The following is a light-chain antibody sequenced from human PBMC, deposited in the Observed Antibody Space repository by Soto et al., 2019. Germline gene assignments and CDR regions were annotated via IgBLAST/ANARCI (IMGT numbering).Light chain of an antibody. CDR1: QGVSSN. CDR2: GAS. Sequence: EIVLTQSPATLSVSAGERATLSCRASQGVSSNLAWYQQKPGQAPSLIIYGASTRATGTPARFSGSGSGTEFPPTISSLQAEDFTVYYCQLYIRWPLTFGGGTKVDIK. CDR3: QLYIRWPLT. V-gene: IGKV3-15*01. J-gene: IGKJ4*01.